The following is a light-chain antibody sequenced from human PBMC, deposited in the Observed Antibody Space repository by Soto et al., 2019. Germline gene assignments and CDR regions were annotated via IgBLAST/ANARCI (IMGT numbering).Light chain of an antibody. V-gene: IGLV2-14*01. CDR1: SSDVGAYNY. CDR2: EVS. J-gene: IGLJ1*01. CDR3: CSSTTSSTLG. Sequence: QSALTQPASVSGSPGQSITISCTGTSSDVGAYNYVSWYQQHPGKAPKLMIYEVSNRPSGVSSRFSGSKSGSTASLTISGLQAEDEGDYYCCSSTTSSTLGFGTGTKVTVL.